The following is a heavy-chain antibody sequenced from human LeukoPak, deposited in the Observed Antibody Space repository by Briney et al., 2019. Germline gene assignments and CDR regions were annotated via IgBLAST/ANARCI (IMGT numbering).Heavy chain of an antibody. CDR3: ARGGYDILTGYGSGFDY. V-gene: IGHV3-20*04. CDR2: INWNGGST. J-gene: IGHJ4*02. CDR1: RFTFDDYG. Sequence: GGSLRLSCAASRFTFDDYGMSWLRQAPGKGLEWVSGINWNGGSTGYADCVKGRFTISRDNAKNSLHLQMNSLRAEDTALYYCARGGYDILTGYGSGFDYWGQGTLVTVSS. D-gene: IGHD3-9*01.